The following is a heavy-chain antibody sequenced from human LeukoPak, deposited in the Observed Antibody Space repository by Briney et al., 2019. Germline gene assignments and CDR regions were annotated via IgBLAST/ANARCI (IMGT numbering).Heavy chain of an antibody. D-gene: IGHD1-26*01. CDR2: ISGRGGSS. J-gene: IGHJ4*02. CDR1: GLTFSSYA. V-gene: IGHV3-23*01. CDR3: AKDRYSIADFDY. Sequence: GGSLRLSCAASGLTFSSYAMSWVRQAPGKGLEWVSSISGRGGSSYYVDSVKGRFTISRDNSKNTLYLHMNSLRAEDTAVYYCAKDRYSIADFDYWGQGTLVTVSS.